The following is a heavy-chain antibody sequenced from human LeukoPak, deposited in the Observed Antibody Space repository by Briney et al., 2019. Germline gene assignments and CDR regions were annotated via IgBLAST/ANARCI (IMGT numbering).Heavy chain of an antibody. J-gene: IGHJ5*02. CDR1: GGTFSSYA. V-gene: IGHV1-8*03. CDR3: ARGRSGAYDFWSGYRNWFDP. D-gene: IGHD3-3*01. Sequence: GASVKVSCKASGGTFSSYAINWVRQATGQGLEWMGWMNPNSGNTGYAQKFQGRVTITRNTSISTAYMELSSLRSEDTAVYYCARGRSGAYDFWSGYRNWFDPWGQGTLVTVSS. CDR2: MNPNSGNT.